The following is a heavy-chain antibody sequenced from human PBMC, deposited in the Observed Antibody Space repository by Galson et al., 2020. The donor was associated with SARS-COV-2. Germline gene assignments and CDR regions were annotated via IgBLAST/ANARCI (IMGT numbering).Heavy chain of an antibody. CDR2: VYYTGST. J-gene: IGHJ5*02. D-gene: IGHD1-26*01. V-gene: IGHV4-61*01. CDR3: ARGVSGSPRSRFDP. Sequence: PSETLSLTCTVSGGSISGGSINPYYWSWIRQPPGKGLEWIGYVYYTGSTNYNPSLKSRVIISVDTSRNQFSLKLTSVTAADTAVYYCARGVSGSPRSRFDPWGQGTLVTGSS. CDR1: GGSISGGSINPYY.